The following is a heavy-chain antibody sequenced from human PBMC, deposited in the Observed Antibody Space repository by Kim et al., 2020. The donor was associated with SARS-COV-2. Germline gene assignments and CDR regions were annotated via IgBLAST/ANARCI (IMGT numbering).Heavy chain of an antibody. J-gene: IGHJ5*02. CDR3: ARHPRVYNWNRLNWFDP. CDR2: IYYSGST. V-gene: IGHV4-39*01. CDR1: GGSISSSSYY. Sequence: SETLSLTCTVSGGSISSSSYYWGWIRQPPGKGLEWIGSIYYSGSTYYNPSLKSRVTISVDTSKNQFSLKLSSVTAADTAVYYCARHPRVYNWNRLNWFDPWGQGTLVTVSS. D-gene: IGHD1-20*01.